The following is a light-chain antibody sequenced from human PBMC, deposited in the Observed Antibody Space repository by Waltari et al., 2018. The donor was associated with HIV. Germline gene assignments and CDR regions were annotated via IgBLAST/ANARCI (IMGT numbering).Light chain of an antibody. J-gene: IGLJ2*01. CDR3: SSYAGSNRV. CDR1: SSDVGGYHY. Sequence: QSALTQPPSASGSPGQSVTIPCTGTSSDVGGYHYVSCYQQHPGKAPKRMIYEVSKRPSGVPDRFSGSKSGNTASLTVSGLQAEDEADYYCSSYAGSNRVFGGGTKLTVL. CDR2: EVS. V-gene: IGLV2-8*01.